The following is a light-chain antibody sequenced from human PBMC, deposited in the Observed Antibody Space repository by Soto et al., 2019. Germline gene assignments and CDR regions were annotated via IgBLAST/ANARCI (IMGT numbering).Light chain of an antibody. CDR3: QQYGTSPSS. CDR1: QSVSSNN. V-gene: IGKV3-20*01. Sequence: EIVLTQSPGTLSLSPGERATLSCRASQSVSSNNLAWYQQKPGQAPRLLIYGASRRATGIPDRFSGSGSGTDFTLTIDRLEPEDFAVYYCQQYGTSPSSFGPGTKV. CDR2: GAS. J-gene: IGKJ3*01.